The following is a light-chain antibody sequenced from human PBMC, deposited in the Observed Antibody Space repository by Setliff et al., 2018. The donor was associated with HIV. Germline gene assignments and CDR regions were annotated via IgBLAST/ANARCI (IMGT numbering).Light chain of an antibody. V-gene: IGLV2-11*01. CDR1: SSDAGDYNF. Sequence: LAQPRSVSGSPGQSVTIACTGTSSDAGDYNFVSWYQLHPGKAPKLIIYDVTKRPSGVPDRFSGSKSANAASLTISGLQAEDEADYYCCSSAGTYTSFFVFGTGTKVTVL. CDR3: CSSAGTYTSFFV. J-gene: IGLJ1*01. CDR2: DVT.